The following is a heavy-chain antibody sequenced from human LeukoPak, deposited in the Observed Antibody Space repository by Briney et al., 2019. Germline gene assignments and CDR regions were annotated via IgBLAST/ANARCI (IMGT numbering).Heavy chain of an antibody. CDR3: ARVVPAAIRAVWFHP. J-gene: IGHJ5*02. Sequence: PSETLSLTCTVSLGSISSHYWSWIRQPPGKGLWWIGHIYYSGSTNYNPSLKSRVTISVDTSKNQFSLTLSSVTAADTAVYYCARVVPAAIRAVWFHPWGQGTLVSVSS. CDR1: LGSISSHY. V-gene: IGHV4-59*11. D-gene: IGHD2-2*02. CDR2: IYYSGST.